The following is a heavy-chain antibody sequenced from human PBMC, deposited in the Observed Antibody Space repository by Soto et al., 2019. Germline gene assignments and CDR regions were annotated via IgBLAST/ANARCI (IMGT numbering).Heavy chain of an antibody. CDR2: IYYSGST. D-gene: IGHD6-13*01. Sequence: SETLSLTCTVSGGSISSGDYYWSWIRQPPGKGLEWIGYIYYSGSTYYNPSLKSRVTISVDTSKNQFSLKLNSVTAADTAVYYCARAPGKYSRSWSYYYYGMDVWGQGTTVTVSS. J-gene: IGHJ6*02. V-gene: IGHV4-30-4*01. CDR1: GGSISSGDYY. CDR3: ARAPGKYSRSWSYYYYGMDV.